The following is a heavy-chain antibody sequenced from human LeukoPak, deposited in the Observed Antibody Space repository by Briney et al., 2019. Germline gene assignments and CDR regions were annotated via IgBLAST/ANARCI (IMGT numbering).Heavy chain of an antibody. J-gene: IGHJ4*02. CDR2: MNPNSGNT. CDR3: ARSKRYYGFWSGYSD. Sequence: ASVKVSCKASGYTFTSYDINWVRQATGQGLEWMGWMNPNSGNTGYAQKFQGRVTMTRDTSISTAYMELSRLRSDDTAVYYCARSKRYYGFWSGYSDWGQGTLVTVSS. CDR1: GYTFTSYD. D-gene: IGHD3-3*01. V-gene: IGHV1-8*01.